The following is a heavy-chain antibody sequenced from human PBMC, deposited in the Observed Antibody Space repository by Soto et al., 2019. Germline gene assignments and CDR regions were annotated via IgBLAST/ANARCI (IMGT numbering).Heavy chain of an antibody. CDR1: GASISSYY. J-gene: IGHJ4*02. D-gene: IGHD3-3*01. Sequence: QVQLQESGPGLVKPSETLSLACTVSGASISSYYWSWIRQPPGKGLEWIGSIFYTGITNYYPSLNSRVTISIDASKNQFSLKLTSVTAADTAVYYCARGTTIFGVVRPLPFDYWGQGTRVTVAS. CDR3: ARGTTIFGVVRPLPFDY. CDR2: IFYTGIT. V-gene: IGHV4-59*01.